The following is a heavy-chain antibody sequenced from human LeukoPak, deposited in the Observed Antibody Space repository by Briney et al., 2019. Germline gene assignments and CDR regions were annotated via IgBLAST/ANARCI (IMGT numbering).Heavy chain of an antibody. V-gene: IGHV3-30*04. J-gene: IGHJ4*02. CDR2: ISYDGSKT. CDR1: GFTFSSYT. Sequence: PGGPLRLSCAASGFTFSSYTIHWVRQAPGKGLEWVAVISYDGSKTYYADSVKGRFTISRDDSKNTLYLQMNSLRAEDTAVYYCAIGQTGNFDYWGQGTLVTVSS. CDR3: AIGQTGNFDY. D-gene: IGHD1-1*01.